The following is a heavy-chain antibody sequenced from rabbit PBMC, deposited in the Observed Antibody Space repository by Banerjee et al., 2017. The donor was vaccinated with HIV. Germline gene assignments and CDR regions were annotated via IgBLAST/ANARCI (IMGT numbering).Heavy chain of an antibody. CDR1: GFSFSSSYW. CDR3: ARDLAGVIGWNFDL. CDR2: ISAGSSGST. J-gene: IGHJ4*01. V-gene: IGHV1S45*01. D-gene: IGHD4-1*01. Sequence: QEQLVESGGDLVQPGASLTLTCTASGFSFSSSYWICWVRQAPGKGLEWIACISAGSSGSTYYANWAKGRFTISKTSSTTVTLQMTSLTAADTATYFCARDLAGVIGWNFDLWGQGTLV.